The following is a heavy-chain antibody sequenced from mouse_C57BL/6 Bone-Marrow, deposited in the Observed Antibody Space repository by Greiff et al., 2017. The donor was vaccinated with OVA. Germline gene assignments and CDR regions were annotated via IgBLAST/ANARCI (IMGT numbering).Heavy chain of an antibody. Sequence: QVQLQQSGAELAKPGASVKLSCKASGYTFTSYWMHWVKQRPGQGLEWIGYINPSSGYTKYNQKFKDKATLTADKSSSTAYMQLSSLTYEDSAVYYCARVFFPLYYGKFYWYFDVWGTGTTVTVSS. V-gene: IGHV1-7*01. CDR2: INPSSGYT. J-gene: IGHJ1*03. D-gene: IGHD2-1*01. CDR1: GYTFTSYW. CDR3: ARVFFPLYYGKFYWYFDV.